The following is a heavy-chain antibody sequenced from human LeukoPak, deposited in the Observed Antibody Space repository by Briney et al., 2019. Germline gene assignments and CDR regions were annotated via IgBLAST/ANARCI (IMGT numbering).Heavy chain of an antibody. V-gene: IGHV3-23*01. Sequence: PGGSLRLSCAASGFTFSSYAMSWVRQAPGKGLEWVSAISGSGGSTYYADSVKGRFSISRDNSKNTLYLQMNSLRAEDTAVYYCASHYDILTGYYFYWGQGTLVTVSS. J-gene: IGHJ4*02. CDR1: GFTFSSYA. CDR3: ASHYDILTGYYFY. CDR2: ISGSGGST. D-gene: IGHD3-9*01.